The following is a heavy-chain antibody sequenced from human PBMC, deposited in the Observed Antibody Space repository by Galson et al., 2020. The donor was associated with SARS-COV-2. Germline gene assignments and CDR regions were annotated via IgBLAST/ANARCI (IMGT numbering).Heavy chain of an antibody. CDR3: ARGPQPSMIVVDDAFDI. CDR1: GGSISSSSYY. CDR2: IYYSGST. Sequence: SETLSLTCTVSGGSISSSSYYWGWIRQPPGKGLEWIGSIYYSGSTYYNPSLKSRVTISVDTSKNQFSLKLSSVTAADTAVYYCARGPQPSMIVVDDAFDIWGQGTMVTVSS. J-gene: IGHJ3*02. D-gene: IGHD3-22*01. V-gene: IGHV4-39*01.